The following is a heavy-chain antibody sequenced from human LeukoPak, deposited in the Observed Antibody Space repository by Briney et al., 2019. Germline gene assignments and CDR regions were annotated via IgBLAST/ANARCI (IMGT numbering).Heavy chain of an antibody. CDR3: AKDGSGEIPIDN. V-gene: IGHV3-33*06. Sequence: SGGSLRLSCAASGFTFSSSGMHWVRQAPGKGLEWVAVIWYDGSNKYYADSVKGRFTISRDNSKNTLFLQMNSLRAEDTALYYCAKDGSGEIPIDNWGQGTLVTVSS. CDR1: GFTFSSSG. CDR2: IWYDGSNK. D-gene: IGHD3-10*01. J-gene: IGHJ4*02.